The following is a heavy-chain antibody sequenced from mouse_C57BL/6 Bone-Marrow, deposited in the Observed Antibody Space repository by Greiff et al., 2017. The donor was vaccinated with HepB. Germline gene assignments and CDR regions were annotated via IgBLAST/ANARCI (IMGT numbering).Heavy chain of an antibody. V-gene: IGHV1-15*01. Sequence: QVQLQQSGAELVRPGASVTLSCKASGYTFTDYEMHWVKQTPVHGLEWIGAIDPETGGTAYNQKFKGKAILTADKSSSTAYMELRSLTSEDSAVYYCTRRYGSSYGYFDVWGTGTMVTVSS. J-gene: IGHJ1*03. CDR2: IDPETGGT. CDR3: TRRYGSSYGYFDV. D-gene: IGHD1-1*01. CDR1: GYTFTDYE.